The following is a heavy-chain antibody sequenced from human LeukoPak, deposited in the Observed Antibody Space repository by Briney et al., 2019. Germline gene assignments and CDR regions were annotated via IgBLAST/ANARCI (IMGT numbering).Heavy chain of an antibody. CDR1: GYTFTGYY. CDR2: INPNSGGT. J-gene: IGHJ5*02. D-gene: IGHD6-13*01. V-gene: IGHV1-2*04. CDR3: ARSMIAAAGSNWFDP. Sequence: ASVKVSRKASGYTFTGYYMHWVRQAPGQGLEWMGWINPNSGGTNYAQKFQGWVTMTRDTSISTAYMELSRLRSDDTAVYYCARSMIAAAGSNWFDPWGQGTLVTVSS.